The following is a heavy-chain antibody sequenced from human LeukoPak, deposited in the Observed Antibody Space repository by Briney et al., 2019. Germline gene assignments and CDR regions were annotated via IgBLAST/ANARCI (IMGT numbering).Heavy chain of an antibody. CDR1: GGSISSYY. CDR2: IYYSGST. D-gene: IGHD3-10*01. Sequence: SETLSLTCTVSGGSISSYYWSWIRQPPGKGLEWIGYIYYSGSTNYNPSLRSRVTMSVDTSKNQFSLKLSSVTAADTAVYYCARDRSYYYGSGYYYYGMDVWGQGTTVTVSS. V-gene: IGHV4-59*12. CDR3: ARDRSYYYGSGYYYYGMDV. J-gene: IGHJ6*02.